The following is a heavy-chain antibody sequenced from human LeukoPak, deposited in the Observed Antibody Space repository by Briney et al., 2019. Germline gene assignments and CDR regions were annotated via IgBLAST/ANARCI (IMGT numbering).Heavy chain of an antibody. CDR3: ASLEHSVGEYYYYGMDV. J-gene: IGHJ6*02. CDR2: IIPIFGTA. Sequence: SVKVSCKASGGTFSSYAISWVRQAPGQGLEWMGGIIPIFGTANYAQKFQGRVTITADESTSTAYMELSSLRSEDTAVYYCASLEHSVGEYYYYGMDVWGQGTTVTVSS. CDR1: GGTFSSYA. V-gene: IGHV1-69*13. D-gene: IGHD2-21*01.